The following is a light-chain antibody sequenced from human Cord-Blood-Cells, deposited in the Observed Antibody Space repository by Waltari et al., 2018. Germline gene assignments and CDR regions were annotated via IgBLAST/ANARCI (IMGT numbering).Light chain of an antibody. Sequence: DIQMTQSPSSLSASVGDTTTITCQASQDISNYLNWYQQKPGKAPKLLIYDASNLETGVPSRFSGSGSGTDFTFTISSLQPEDIATYYCQQYDNLPLTFGGGTKVEIK. J-gene: IGKJ4*01. CDR2: DAS. CDR1: QDISNY. V-gene: IGKV1-33*01. CDR3: QQYDNLPLT.